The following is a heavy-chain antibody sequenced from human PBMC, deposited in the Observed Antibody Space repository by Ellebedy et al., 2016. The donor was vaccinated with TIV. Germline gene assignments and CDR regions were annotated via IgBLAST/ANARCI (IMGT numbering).Heavy chain of an antibody. CDR1: GFTFSNDA. J-gene: IGHJ6*02. CDR2: ISGSGGST. Sequence: GGSLRLXXAASGFTFSNDAMNWVRQAPGKGLEWVSTISGSGGSTYYADSVKGRFTISRDNSKNTLYLQMNSLRAEDTAVYYCARPALGMDVWGQGTTVTVSS. V-gene: IGHV3-23*01. CDR3: ARPALGMDV. D-gene: IGHD2-2*01.